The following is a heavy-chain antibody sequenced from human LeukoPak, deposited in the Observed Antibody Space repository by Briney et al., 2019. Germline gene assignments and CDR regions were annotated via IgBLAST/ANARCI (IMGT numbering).Heavy chain of an antibody. CDR2: INHSGST. Sequence: SETLSLTCAVYGGSFSGYYWSWIRQPPGKGLEWIGEINHSGSTNYNPSLKSRVTISVDTSKNQFSLKLSSVTAADTAVYYCARDYYDSSGYTLRANWGQGTLVTVSS. D-gene: IGHD3-22*01. J-gene: IGHJ4*02. CDR3: ARDYYDSSGYTLRAN. CDR1: GGSFSGYY. V-gene: IGHV4-34*01.